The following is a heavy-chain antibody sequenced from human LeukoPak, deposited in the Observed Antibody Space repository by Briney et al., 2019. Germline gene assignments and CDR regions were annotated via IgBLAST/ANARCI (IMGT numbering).Heavy chain of an antibody. J-gene: IGHJ5*02. Sequence: GGSLRLSCAASGFTFSSYAMSWVRQAPGKGLEWVSYISSSGSTIYYADSVKGRFTISRDNAKNSLYLQMNSLRAEDTAVYYCAREAVAGRTGWFDPWGQGTLVTVSS. D-gene: IGHD6-19*01. CDR3: AREAVAGRTGWFDP. V-gene: IGHV3-48*04. CDR1: GFTFSSYA. CDR2: ISSSGSTI.